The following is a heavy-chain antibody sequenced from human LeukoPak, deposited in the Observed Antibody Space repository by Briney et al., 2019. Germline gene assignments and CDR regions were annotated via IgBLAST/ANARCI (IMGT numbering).Heavy chain of an antibody. Sequence: PSETLSLTCSVSAGSIGNYYWSWIRQPPGKGLEWIGYFYTTGGTNYNPSLRSRVTMSLDTSNNQFSLRLTSVTAADTAVYYCARHVKNYYPNYWGQGTLVTVSS. V-gene: IGHV4-4*09. J-gene: IGHJ4*02. D-gene: IGHD1-26*01. CDR1: AGSIGNYY. CDR3: ARHVKNYYPNY. CDR2: FYTTGGT.